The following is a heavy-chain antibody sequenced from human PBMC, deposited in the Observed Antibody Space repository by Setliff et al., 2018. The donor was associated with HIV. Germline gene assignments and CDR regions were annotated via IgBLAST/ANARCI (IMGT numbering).Heavy chain of an antibody. CDR1: GFTFSAYT. CDR2: FSSGSSYI. D-gene: IGHD1-1*01. J-gene: IGHJ4*02. Sequence: GGSLRLSCAASGFTFSAYTLNWVRQAPGKGPEWVSSFSSGSSYIYYADSVKGRFTISRDNAKNSLYLQMNSLRVEDTAVYYCATEARHHGSALDPFDCWGQGTLVTVSS. V-gene: IGHV3-21*01. CDR3: ATEARHHGSALDPFDC.